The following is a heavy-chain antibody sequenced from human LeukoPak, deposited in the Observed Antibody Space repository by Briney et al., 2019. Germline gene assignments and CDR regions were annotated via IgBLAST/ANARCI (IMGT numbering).Heavy chain of an antibody. CDR1: GYTFTGYY. D-gene: IGHD6-13*01. V-gene: IGHV1-2*02. Sequence: GASVKVSCKASGYTFTGYYMHWVRQAPGQGLEWMGWINPNSGGTNYAQKFQGRVTMTRDTSISTAYMELSRLRSDDTAVYYCARDRAAARLYYFDYWGQGTLVTVSS. J-gene: IGHJ4*02. CDR3: ARDRAAARLYYFDY. CDR2: INPNSGGT.